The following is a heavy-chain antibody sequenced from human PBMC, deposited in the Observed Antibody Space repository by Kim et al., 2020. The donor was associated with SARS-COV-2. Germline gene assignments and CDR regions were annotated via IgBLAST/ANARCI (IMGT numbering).Heavy chain of an antibody. V-gene: IGHV1-8*01. D-gene: IGHD3-10*01. CDR3: ARAVLYYYGSGSYRNDYYGLDV. Sequence: ASVKVSCKASGYTFTSYDINWVRQATGQGLEWMGWMNPNSGNTGYAQKFQGRVTMTRNTSISTAYMELSSLRSEDTAVYYCARAVLYYYGSGSYRNDYYGLDVWCQGTPVPVSS. CDR2: MNPNSGNT. J-gene: IGHJ6*02. CDR1: GYTFTSYD.